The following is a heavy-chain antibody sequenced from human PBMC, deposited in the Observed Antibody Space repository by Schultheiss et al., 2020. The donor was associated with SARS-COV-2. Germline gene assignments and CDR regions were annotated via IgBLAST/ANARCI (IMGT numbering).Heavy chain of an antibody. V-gene: IGHV1-69*13. Sequence: SVKVSCKASGYTFTSYYMHWVRQAPGQGLEWMGGIIPIFGTANYAQKFQGRVTITADESTSTAYMELSRLRSDDTAVYYCARVPGHPAGIYYYGMDVWGQGTTVTVSS. CDR2: IIPIFGTA. CDR3: ARVPGHPAGIYYYGMDV. D-gene: IGHD6-13*01. J-gene: IGHJ6*02. CDR1: GYTFTSYY.